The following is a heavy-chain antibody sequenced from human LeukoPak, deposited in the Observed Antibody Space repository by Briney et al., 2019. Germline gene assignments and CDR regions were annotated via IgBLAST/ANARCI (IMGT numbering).Heavy chain of an antibody. D-gene: IGHD2-8*01. V-gene: IGHV3-21*01. CDR1: GFIFSSYT. CDR2: ISSTSSHT. CDR3: ARDLGVSY. J-gene: IGHJ4*02. Sequence: GGSLRLSCAASGFIFSSYTMHWVRQAPGKGLEWVSCISSTSSHTNYADSVKGRFTISRDNTKNSVYLQMSSLRAEGTAVYYCARDLGVSYWGQGTLVTVSS.